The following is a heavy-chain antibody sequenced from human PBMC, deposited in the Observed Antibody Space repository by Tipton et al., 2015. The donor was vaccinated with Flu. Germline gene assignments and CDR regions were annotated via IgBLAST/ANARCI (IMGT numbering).Heavy chain of an antibody. CDR1: GFTFSSYG. D-gene: IGHD5-24*01. J-gene: IGHJ4*02. V-gene: IGHV3-48*04. CDR3: ARDPVRKDGYNLDQ. CDR2: IGPSGAPI. Sequence: VQLVQSGGGVVQPGRSLRLSCAASGFTFSSYGMHWVRQAPGKGLEWVAHIGPSGAPIHYGESVKGRFTISRDNTKKSMYLQMDNLRADDTAVYYCARDPVRKDGYNLDQWGQGTLVTVSS.